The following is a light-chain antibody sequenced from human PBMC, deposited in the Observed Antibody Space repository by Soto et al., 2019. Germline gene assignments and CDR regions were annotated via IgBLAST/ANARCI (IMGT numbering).Light chain of an antibody. Sequence: EIVLTQSPGTLSLSPGERATLSCRASQSVSSSYLAWYQQKPGQAPRLLIYGASSRATGIPDRLSGSGSGTDFTLTISRLEPEDFAVYYCQQYGSSPGTFGQGTKVDI. CDR2: GAS. CDR3: QQYGSSPGT. CDR1: QSVSSSY. J-gene: IGKJ1*01. V-gene: IGKV3-20*01.